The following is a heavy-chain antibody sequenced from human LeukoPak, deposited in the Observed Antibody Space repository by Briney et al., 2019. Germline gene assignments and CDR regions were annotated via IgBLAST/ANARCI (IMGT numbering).Heavy chain of an antibody. D-gene: IGHD3-9*01. CDR3: AKRVDTWFDP. CDR2: ISSSSSTI. J-gene: IGHJ5*02. Sequence: GGSLRLSCAASGFTFSSYSMNWVRQAPGKGLEWVSYISSSSSTIYYADSVKGRFTISRDNAKNSLYLQMNSLRAEDTAVYYCAKRVDTWFDPWGQGTLVTVSS. V-gene: IGHV3-48*04. CDR1: GFTFSSYS.